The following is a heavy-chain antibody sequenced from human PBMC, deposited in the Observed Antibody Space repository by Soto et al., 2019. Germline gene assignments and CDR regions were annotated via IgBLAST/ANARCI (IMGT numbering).Heavy chain of an antibody. D-gene: IGHD1-7*01. V-gene: IGHV1-69*01. J-gene: IGHJ6*02. CDR2: IIPIFGTA. CDR3: AEGSWYTWNSRDYYGMDV. CDR1: GGTFSSYA. Sequence: QVQLVQSGAEVKKPGSSVKVSCKASGGTFSSYAISWVRQAPGQGLEWMGGIIPIFGTANYAQKFQGRVTITADESTSTAYMELSSLCSEDTAVYYCAEGSWYTWNSRDYYGMDVWGQGTTVTVSS.